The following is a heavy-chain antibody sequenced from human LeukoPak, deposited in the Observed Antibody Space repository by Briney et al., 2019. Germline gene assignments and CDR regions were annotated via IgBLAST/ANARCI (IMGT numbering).Heavy chain of an antibody. CDR2: ISSSSSYI. J-gene: IGHJ4*02. Sequence: GGSLRLSCAPSGFTFSSYSMNWVSQAPGRGLEWVSSISSSSSYIYYADSVKGRFTISRDNAKNSLYLQMNSLRAEDTAVYYCARESSSWLIDYWGQGTLVTVSS. V-gene: IGHV3-21*01. CDR1: GFTFSSYS. D-gene: IGHD6-13*01. CDR3: ARESSSWLIDY.